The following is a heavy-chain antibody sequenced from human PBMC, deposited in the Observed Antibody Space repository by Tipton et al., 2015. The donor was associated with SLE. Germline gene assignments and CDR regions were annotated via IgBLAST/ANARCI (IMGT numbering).Heavy chain of an antibody. D-gene: IGHD3-10*01. Sequence: TLSLTCSVSGGAISSTSHHWGWIRQPPGKGLEWIGSIHYTGRTYYNPSLKSRVTISVDTSKNQLSLKLTSVTAADTAVYYCARRNSESGAFDMWGQGTLVTVSS. CDR3: ARRNSESGAFDM. V-gene: IGHV4-39*07. J-gene: IGHJ3*02. CDR2: IHYTGRT. CDR1: GGAISSTSHH.